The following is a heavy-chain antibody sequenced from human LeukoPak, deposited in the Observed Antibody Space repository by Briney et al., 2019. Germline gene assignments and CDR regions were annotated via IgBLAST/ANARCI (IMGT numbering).Heavy chain of an antibody. CDR2: ISTSDNTT. J-gene: IGHJ3*02. D-gene: IGHD2-15*01. CDR1: GFTFSSFG. CDR3: AKGSGGSGTYVPFDM. V-gene: IGHV3-23*05. Sequence: PGGSLRLSCAASGFTFSSFGISWVRQAPGKGLEWVSIISTSDNTTHYADSVRGRFTISRDNSKSMLYLHMNSLRAEDTALYYCAKGSGGSGTYVPFDMWGQGTMVTVSS.